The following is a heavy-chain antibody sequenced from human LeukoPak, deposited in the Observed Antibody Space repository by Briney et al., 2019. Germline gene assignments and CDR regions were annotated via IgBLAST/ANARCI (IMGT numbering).Heavy chain of an antibody. CDR3: TPFLCSRTTCP. J-gene: IGHJ5*02. CDR2: VRSRPESYAT. D-gene: IGHD2-2*01. V-gene: IGHV3-73*01. CDR1: GFTFSGSS. Sequence: PGGSLRLSCAASGFTFSGSSMHWVRQASGKGMEWVGLVRSRPESYATQYGASVSGRFTISRDDSKNTAYLQMNSLKAEDTAVYYCTPFLCSRTTCPWGQGTLVTVSS.